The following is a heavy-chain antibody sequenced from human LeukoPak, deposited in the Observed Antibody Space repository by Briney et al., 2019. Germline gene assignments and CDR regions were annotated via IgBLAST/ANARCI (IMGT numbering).Heavy chain of an antibody. V-gene: IGHV3-48*04. CDR2: ITSSSSSI. J-gene: IGHJ4*02. CDR3: ASDHCSGGRCHSVDY. CDR1: GFTFSSYS. D-gene: IGHD2-15*01. Sequence: GGSLRLSCAASGFTFSSYSLNWVRQAPGKGLEWVSYITSSSSSIYYADSVKGRFTISRDNAKNSLYLQMNSLRAEDTAMYYCASDHCSGGRCHSVDYWGQGTLVTVSS.